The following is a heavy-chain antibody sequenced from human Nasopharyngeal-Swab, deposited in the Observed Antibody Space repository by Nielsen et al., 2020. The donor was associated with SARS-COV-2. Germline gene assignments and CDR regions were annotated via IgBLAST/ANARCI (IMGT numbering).Heavy chain of an antibody. CDR3: VHRRGYYYDSSGFPSDAFDI. Sequence: WIRQPPGKALEWLALIYWDADKRYSPSLKSRLTITKDTSKNQVVLTMTNMDPVDTATYYCVHRRGYYYDSSGFPSDAFDIWGQGTMVTVSS. D-gene: IGHD3-22*01. CDR2: IYWDADK. V-gene: IGHV2-5*02. J-gene: IGHJ3*02.